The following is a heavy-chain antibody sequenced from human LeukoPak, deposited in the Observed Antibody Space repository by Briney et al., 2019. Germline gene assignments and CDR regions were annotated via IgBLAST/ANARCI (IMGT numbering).Heavy chain of an antibody. D-gene: IGHD3-22*01. CDR2: IKSKTDGGTT. J-gene: IGHJ4*02. CDR1: GFTFSNAW. Sequence: GGSLRLSCAASGFTFSNAWMRWVRQAPGKGLEWVGRIKSKTDGGTTDYAAPVKGRFTISRDDSKNTLYLQMNSLKTEDTDVYYCTTDLHYYDRSGYYYVGTNDYWGQGTLVTVSS. V-gene: IGHV3-15*01. CDR3: TTDLHYYDRSGYYYVGTNDY.